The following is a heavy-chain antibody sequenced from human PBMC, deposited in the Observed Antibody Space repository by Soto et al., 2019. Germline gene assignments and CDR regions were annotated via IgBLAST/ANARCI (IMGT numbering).Heavy chain of an antibody. CDR2: INDDGSEE. CDR3: ARELIVGPAEYFQD. D-gene: IGHD1-26*01. J-gene: IGHJ1*01. CDR1: GFTFKYDW. Sequence: PGESLKISCVASGFTFKYDWMSWVRQSPGEGLEWVANINDDGSEEYYLDSVRGRFTISRDNAKNSLFLHMNSLTTEDTAVYFCARELIVGPAEYFQDWGQGTRVTVSS. V-gene: IGHV3-7*01.